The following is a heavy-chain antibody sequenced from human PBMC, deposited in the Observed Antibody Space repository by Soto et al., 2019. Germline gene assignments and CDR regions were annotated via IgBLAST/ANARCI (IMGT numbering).Heavy chain of an antibody. J-gene: IGHJ4*02. CDR3: AREDYYDSSGYYYS. CDR1: GGTFSSYA. D-gene: IGHD3-22*01. CDR2: IIPIFGTA. Sequence: EASVKVSCKASGGTFSSYAISWVRQAPGQGLEWMGGIIPIFGTANYAQKFQGRVTITADESTSTAYMELSSLRSEDTAVYYCAREDYYDSSGYYYSWGQGTLVTVSS. V-gene: IGHV1-69*13.